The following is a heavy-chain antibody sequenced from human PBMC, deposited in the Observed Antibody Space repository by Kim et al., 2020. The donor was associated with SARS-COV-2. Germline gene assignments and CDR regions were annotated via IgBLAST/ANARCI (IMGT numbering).Heavy chain of an antibody. CDR2: VSYDGGDK. Sequence: GGSLRLSCAASGFTFTSYGMHWVRQAPGKGLEWVAVVSYDGGDKYYADSVKGRFTISRDNSKNTLYLQMNSLTAEDTAVYYCAKDRARRVGYYASIGLTPVDPWGQGTLVTVSS. CDR3: AKDRARRVGYYASIGLTPVDP. D-gene: IGHD3-22*01. J-gene: IGHJ5*02. CDR1: GFTFTSYG. V-gene: IGHV3-30*18.